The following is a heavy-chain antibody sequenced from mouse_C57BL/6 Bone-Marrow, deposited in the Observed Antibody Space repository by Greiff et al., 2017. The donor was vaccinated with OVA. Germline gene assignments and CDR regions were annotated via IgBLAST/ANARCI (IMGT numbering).Heavy chain of an antibody. D-gene: IGHD2-4*01. V-gene: IGHV7-3*01. CDR2: IRNKASGYTT. CDR3: ARYYDYAGGAYYAMDY. J-gene: IGHJ4*01. CDR1: GFTFTDYY. Sequence: EVQLVESGGGLVQPGGSLSLSCAASGFTFTDYYMRWVRQPPGKALEWLGFIRNKASGYTTEDSVSVKGRFTITRENTQSILYLQMNALRDEDSATSYCARYYDYAGGAYYAMDYWGQGTSVTVSS.